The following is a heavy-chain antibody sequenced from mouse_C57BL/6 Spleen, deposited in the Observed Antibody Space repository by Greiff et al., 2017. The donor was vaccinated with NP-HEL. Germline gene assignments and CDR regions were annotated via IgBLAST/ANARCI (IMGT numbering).Heavy chain of an antibody. D-gene: IGHD1-1*01. J-gene: IGHJ2*01. CDR3: ARDYGSSRGY. CDR1: GYAFSSSW. CDR2: IYPGDGDT. V-gene: IGHV1-82*01. Sequence: QVQLQQSGPELVKPGASVKISCKASGYAFSSSWMNWVKQRPGKGLEWIGRIYPGDGDTNYNGKFKGKATLTADKSSSTAYMQLSSLTSEDSAVYFCARDYGSSRGYWGQGTTLTVSS.